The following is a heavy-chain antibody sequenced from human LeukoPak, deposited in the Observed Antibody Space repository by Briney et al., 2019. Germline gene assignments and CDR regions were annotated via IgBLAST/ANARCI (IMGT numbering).Heavy chain of an antibody. CDR2: ISYDGSNK. J-gene: IGHJ4*02. V-gene: IGHV3-30-3*01. Sequence: GGSLRLSCAASEFTFSNYPMHWVRQAPGKGLEWVAIISYDGSNKYYADSVKGRFTVSRDNSKNTLYLQMNSLRAEDTAVYYCARQVIDPWVGAFDNWGQGTLVTVSS. CDR3: ARQVIDPWVGAFDN. CDR1: EFTFSNYP. D-gene: IGHD1-26*01.